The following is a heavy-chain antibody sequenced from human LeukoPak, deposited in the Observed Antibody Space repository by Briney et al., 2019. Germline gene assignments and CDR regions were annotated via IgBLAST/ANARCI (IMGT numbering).Heavy chain of an antibody. CDR3: AKDPSSIAARTDFDY. D-gene: IGHD6-6*01. Sequence: GGSLRLSCAASGFTFSSYGMHWVRQAPGKGLEWVAFIRYDGSNKYYADPVKGRFTISRDNSKNTLYLQMNSLRAEDTAVYYCAKDPSSIAARTDFDYWGQGTLVTVSS. CDR1: GFTFSSYG. CDR2: IRYDGSNK. J-gene: IGHJ4*02. V-gene: IGHV3-30*02.